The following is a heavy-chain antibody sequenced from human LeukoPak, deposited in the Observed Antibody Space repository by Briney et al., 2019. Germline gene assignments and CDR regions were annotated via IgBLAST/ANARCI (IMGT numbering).Heavy chain of an antibody. D-gene: IGHD1-20*01. CDR3: AKLSITGTPFDY. V-gene: IGHV3-23*01. J-gene: IGHJ4*02. CDR1: GFTLSSYA. CDR2: ISGSGGST. Sequence: GGSLRLSCAASGFTLSSYAMGWVRQAPGKGLEWVSGISGSGGSTYYADSVKGRFTISRDNSKNTLYLQMNSLRAEDTAVYYCAKLSITGTPFDYWGQGTLVTVSS.